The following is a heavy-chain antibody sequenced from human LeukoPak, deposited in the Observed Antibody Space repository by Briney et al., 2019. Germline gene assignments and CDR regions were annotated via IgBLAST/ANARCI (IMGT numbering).Heavy chain of an antibody. CDR1: GGTFSSYA. J-gene: IGHJ3*02. D-gene: IGHD3-10*01. CDR2: IIPIFGTA. V-gene: IGHV1-69*13. CDR3: ARDLYFGRRFGDSDDAFDI. Sequence: SVKVSCKASGGTFSSYAINWVRQAPGQGLEWMGGIIPIFGTANYAQKFQGRVTITADEFTNTVYMELSSLRSEDTAVYYCARDLYFGRRFGDSDDAFDIWGQGTMVTVSS.